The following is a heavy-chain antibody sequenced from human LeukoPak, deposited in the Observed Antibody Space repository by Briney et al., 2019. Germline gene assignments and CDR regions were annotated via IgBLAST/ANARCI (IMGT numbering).Heavy chain of an antibody. V-gene: IGHV3-30-3*01. Sequence: PGGALRLSCAASGFTFSRYAMHWGRPAPGKGLELVALISKDGSNKYYADSVKGRFSISRDNSKNTLYLQMNSLRAEDTAVYYCTRDNYYDSSDKPLTAFDIWGQGTMVTVSS. CDR2: ISKDGSNK. D-gene: IGHD3-22*01. J-gene: IGHJ3*02. CDR1: GFTFSRYA. CDR3: TRDNYYDSSDKPLTAFDI.